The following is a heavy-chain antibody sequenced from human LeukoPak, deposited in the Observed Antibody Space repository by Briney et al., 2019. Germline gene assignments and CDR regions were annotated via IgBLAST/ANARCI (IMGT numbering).Heavy chain of an antibody. CDR2: ISYDGSNK. CDR1: GFTFSSYA. V-gene: IGHV3-30*04. D-gene: IGHD3-10*01. Sequence: GGSLRLSRAASGFTFSSYAMHWVRQAPGKGLEWVAVISYDGSNKYYADSVKGRFTISRDNSKNTLYLQMNSLRAEDTAVYYCARDGITMVRGVIKYGMDVWGKGTTVTVSS. J-gene: IGHJ6*04. CDR3: ARDGITMVRGVIKYGMDV.